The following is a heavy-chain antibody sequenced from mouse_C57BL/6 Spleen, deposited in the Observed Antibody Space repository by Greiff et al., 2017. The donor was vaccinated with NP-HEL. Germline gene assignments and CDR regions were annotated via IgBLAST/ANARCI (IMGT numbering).Heavy chain of an antibody. CDR3: ARQGYGSSYWYFDV. J-gene: IGHJ1*03. D-gene: IGHD1-1*01. CDR2: IWSDGST. Sequence: QVQLQQSGPGLVAPSQSLSITCTVSGFSLTSYGVHWVRQPPGKGLEWLVVIWSDGSTTYNSALKSRLSISKDNSKSQVFLKMNSLQTDDTAMYYCARQGYGSSYWYFDVWGTGTTVTVSS. CDR1: GFSLTSYG. V-gene: IGHV2-6-1*01.